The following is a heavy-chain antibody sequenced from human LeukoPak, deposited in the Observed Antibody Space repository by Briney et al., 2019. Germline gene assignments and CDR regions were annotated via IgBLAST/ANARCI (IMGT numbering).Heavy chain of an antibody. CDR1: GYSISSGYY. Sequence: SETLSLTCTVSGYSISSGYYWGWIRQPPGRGLEWIGSIYHGGSTYYNPSLKSRVTISVDASKNQFSLKLSSVTAADTAVYYCARVLLPEWELLLAFDYWGQGTLVTVSS. CDR3: ARVLLPEWELLLAFDY. V-gene: IGHV4-38-2*02. J-gene: IGHJ4*02. CDR2: IYHGGST. D-gene: IGHD1-26*01.